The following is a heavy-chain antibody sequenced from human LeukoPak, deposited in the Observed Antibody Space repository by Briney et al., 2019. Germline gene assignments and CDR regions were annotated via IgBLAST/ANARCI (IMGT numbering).Heavy chain of an antibody. CDR2: IYYSGST. CDR1: GGSISSYY. D-gene: IGHD4-17*01. J-gene: IGHJ4*02. CDR3: AREAPSYGDYGGFDY. Sequence: SETLSLTCTVSGGSISSYYWSWIRQPPGKGLEWIGYIYYSGSTNYNPSLKSRGTISVDTSKNQFSLKLSSVTAADTAVYYCAREAPSYGDYGGFDYWGQGTLVTVSS. V-gene: IGHV4-59*01.